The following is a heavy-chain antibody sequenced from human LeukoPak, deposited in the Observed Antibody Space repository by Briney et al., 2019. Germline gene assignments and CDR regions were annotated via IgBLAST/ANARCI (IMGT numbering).Heavy chain of an antibody. V-gene: IGHV3-30-3*01. Sequence: GGSLRLSCAASGFTFSSYAMHWVRQAPGKGLEWVAVISYDGSNKYYADSVKGRFTISRDNSKNTLYLQMNSLRAEDTAVYYCATSRSFDYWGQGILVTVSS. CDR3: ATSRSFDY. CDR2: ISYDGSNK. J-gene: IGHJ4*02. CDR1: GFTFSSYA. D-gene: IGHD1-14*01.